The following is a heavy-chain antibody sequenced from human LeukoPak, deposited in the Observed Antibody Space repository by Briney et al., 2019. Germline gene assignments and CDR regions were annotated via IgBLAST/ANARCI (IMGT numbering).Heavy chain of an antibody. CDR1: GYTFTSYG. J-gene: IGHJ4*02. Sequence: ASVKVSCKASGYTFTSYGISWVRQAPGQGLEWMGWISAYNGNTNYAQKLQGRVTITTDTSTSTAYMELRSLRSDDTAVYYCATVRYSSAPYYFDYWGQGTLVTVSS. V-gene: IGHV1-18*01. CDR3: ATVRYSSAPYYFDY. CDR2: ISAYNGNT. D-gene: IGHD6-19*01.